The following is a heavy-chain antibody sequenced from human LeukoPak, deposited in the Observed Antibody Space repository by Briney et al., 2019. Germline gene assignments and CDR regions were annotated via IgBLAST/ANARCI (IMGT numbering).Heavy chain of an antibody. J-gene: IGHJ5*02. Sequence: GGSLRLSCAASGFTFSSYAMSWVRQAPGKGLEWVAVISYDGSNKYYADSVKGRFTISRDNAKNTLYLQMNSLRAEDTAVYYCARDPDGGSWGQGTLVTVSS. D-gene: IGHD3-16*01. CDR2: ISYDGSNK. CDR1: GFTFSSYA. V-gene: IGHV3-30-3*01. CDR3: ARDPDGGS.